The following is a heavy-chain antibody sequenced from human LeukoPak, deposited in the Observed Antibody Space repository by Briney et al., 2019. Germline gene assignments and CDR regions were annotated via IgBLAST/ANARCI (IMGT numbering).Heavy chain of an antibody. Sequence: SSETLSLTCTVSGGSISSGGYYWSWIRQHPGKCLEWIGCIYCSGSTYYNPSLKSRVTISVDTSKKYFSLKLSSVTAADTAVYYCARANVEARAGALDHWGQGTLVTVSS. CDR2: IYCSGST. J-gene: IGHJ4*02. V-gene: IGHV4-31*03. CDR1: GGSISSGGYY. CDR3: ARANVEARAGALDH. D-gene: IGHD1-14*01.